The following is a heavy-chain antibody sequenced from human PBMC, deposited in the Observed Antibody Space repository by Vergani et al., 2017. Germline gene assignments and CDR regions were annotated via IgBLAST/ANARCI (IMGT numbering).Heavy chain of an antibody. D-gene: IGHD3-16*01. V-gene: IGHV4-61*08. Sequence: QVQLQESGPGLVKASQTLSLTCSVSGAYVGSGGYYWSWIRQSPGKGLEWIGYIYSTGSTNYNPSLNSRVTMSVDTSKNQFSLKLSSVTAADTALYFCARHDRKTYTATMGWYDYWGQGIRGTVSS. CDR2: IYSTGST. CDR1: GAYVGSGGYY. J-gene: IGHJ4*02. CDR3: ARHDRKTYTATMGWYDY.